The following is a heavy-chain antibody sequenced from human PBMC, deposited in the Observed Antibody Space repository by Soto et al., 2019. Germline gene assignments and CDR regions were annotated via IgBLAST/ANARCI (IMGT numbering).Heavy chain of an antibody. V-gene: IGHV4-4*02. D-gene: IGHD3-10*01. CDR3: ARGSGRQVYNYYGMDV. Sequence: QVQLQESGPGLVKPSGTLSLTCAVSGGSISSSNWWSWVRQSPGKGLEWIGEIYHSGSTNYNPSLKSRVTISVDKSKNQFSLQLSSVTAAETAVYYCARGSGRQVYNYYGMDVWGQGTTVTVSS. CDR2: IYHSGST. J-gene: IGHJ6*02. CDR1: GGSISSSNW.